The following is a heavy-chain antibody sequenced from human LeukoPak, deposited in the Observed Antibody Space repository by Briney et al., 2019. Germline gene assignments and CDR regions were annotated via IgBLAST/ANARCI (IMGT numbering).Heavy chain of an antibody. J-gene: IGHJ6*03. V-gene: IGHV3-30*02. CDR1: GFTFSSYG. Sequence: GGSLRLSCAASGFTFSSYGMHWVRQAPGKGLEWVAFIRYDGSNKYYADSVKGRFTISRDNSKNTLYLQMNSLRAEDTAVYYCAKRDIVVVPAPHYYYYYYYMDDWGKGTTVTISS. D-gene: IGHD2-2*01. CDR3: AKRDIVVVPAPHYYYYYYYMDD. CDR2: IRYDGSNK.